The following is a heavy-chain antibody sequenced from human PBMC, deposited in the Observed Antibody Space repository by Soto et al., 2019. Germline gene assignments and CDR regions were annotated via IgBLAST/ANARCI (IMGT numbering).Heavy chain of an antibody. D-gene: IGHD1-26*01. CDR2: IVPMLGTP. CDR1: GGTFDNFI. V-gene: IGHV1-69*01. Sequence: QVQLVQSGAEVKEPGSSVRVSCKASGGTFDNFIMNWVRQTPGQGLEWMGGIVPMLGTPMYAEKFKGRVTISATGSTSKTSKEVTTLGPDDTAIDYWARNVTYSSSLSQYSGMDVWGQGTTVTVSS. CDR3: ARNVTYSSSLSQYSGMDV. J-gene: IGHJ6*02.